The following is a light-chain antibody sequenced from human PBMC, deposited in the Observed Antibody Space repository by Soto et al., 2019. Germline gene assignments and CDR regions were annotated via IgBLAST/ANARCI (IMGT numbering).Light chain of an antibody. J-gene: IGKJ4*01. Sequence: EIVLTQSPGTLSLSPGERATHSCRASQSVSSSYLAWYQQKPGQAPRLLIYGASSRATGIPDRLSGSGSGTDFTLTISRLEPEDFAVYYCQQYGSSSTFGGGTKVDIK. V-gene: IGKV3-20*01. CDR2: GAS. CDR3: QQYGSSST. CDR1: QSVSSSY.